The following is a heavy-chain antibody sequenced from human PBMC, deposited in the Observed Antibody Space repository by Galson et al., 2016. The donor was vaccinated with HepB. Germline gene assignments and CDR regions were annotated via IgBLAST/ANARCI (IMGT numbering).Heavy chain of an antibody. J-gene: IGHJ6*02. CDR2: ISQDGSNK. CDR3: AKDTARHRSSTSCSYGMDV. Sequence: SLRLSCAASGFTFSSYGMHWVRQAPGKGLEWMAVISQDGSNKYYADSVKGRFTISRDTSNNTLYLQMNSLRAEDTAVYYCAKDTARHRSSTSCSYGMDVWGQGTTVTVSS. CDR1: GFTFSSYG. D-gene: IGHD2-2*01. V-gene: IGHV3-30*18.